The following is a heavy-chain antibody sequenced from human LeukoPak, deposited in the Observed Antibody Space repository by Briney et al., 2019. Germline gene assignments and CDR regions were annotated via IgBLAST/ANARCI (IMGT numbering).Heavy chain of an antibody. Sequence: GGSLRLSCAASAFSFSDYNMNWVRQAPGKGLEWVSSITSTGSYIYYADSVKGRFTISRDNAKNTLYLEMNSLRAEDTAVYYCASALYSGNYGGYWGQGTLVTVSS. CDR2: ITSTGSYI. J-gene: IGHJ4*02. CDR1: AFSFSDYN. D-gene: IGHD1-26*01. CDR3: ASALYSGNYGGY. V-gene: IGHV3-21*01.